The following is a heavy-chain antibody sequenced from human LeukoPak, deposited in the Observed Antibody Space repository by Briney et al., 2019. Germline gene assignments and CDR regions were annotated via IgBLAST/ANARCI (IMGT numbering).Heavy chain of an antibody. CDR1: GYTFTSYD. J-gene: IGHJ4*02. CDR3: ARTTRYCSSTSCYPKTYYFDY. Sequence: ASVKVSCKASGYTFTSYDINWVRQATGQGLEWMGWMNPNSGNTGYAQKFQSRVTMTRNTSISTAYMELSSLRSEDTAVYYCARTTRYCSSTSCYPKTYYFDYWGQGTLVTVSS. D-gene: IGHD2-2*01. CDR2: MNPNSGNT. V-gene: IGHV1-8*01.